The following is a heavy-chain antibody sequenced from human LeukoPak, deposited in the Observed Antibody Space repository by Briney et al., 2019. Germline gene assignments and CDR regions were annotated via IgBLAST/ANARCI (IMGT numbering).Heavy chain of an antibody. CDR2: ISYDGSNK. D-gene: IGHD3-10*01. CDR1: GFTFGSYW. CDR3: AKDSPMVRGGFFDY. Sequence: GGSLRLSCAASGFTFGSYWMNWVRQAPGKGLEWVAVISYDGSNKYYADSVKGRFTISRDNSKNTLYLQMNSLRAEDTAVYYCAKDSPMVRGGFFDYWGQGTLVTVSS. J-gene: IGHJ4*02. V-gene: IGHV3-30*18.